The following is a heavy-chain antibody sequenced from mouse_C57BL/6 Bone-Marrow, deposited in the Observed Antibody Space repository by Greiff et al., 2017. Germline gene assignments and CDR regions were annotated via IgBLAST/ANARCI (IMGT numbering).Heavy chain of an antibody. J-gene: IGHJ4*01. V-gene: IGHV5-15*01. CDR1: GFTFSDYG. Sequence: EVKLMESGGGLVQPGGSLKLSCAVSGFTFSDYGMAWFRQATRKGPEWVAFISNLAYSIYYADTVTGRFTISRENAKNTLYLEMSSLRSEDTAMYYCARRGYDPYYAMDYWGQGTPVTVSS. CDR2: ISNLAYSI. D-gene: IGHD2-2*01. CDR3: ARRGYDPYYAMDY.